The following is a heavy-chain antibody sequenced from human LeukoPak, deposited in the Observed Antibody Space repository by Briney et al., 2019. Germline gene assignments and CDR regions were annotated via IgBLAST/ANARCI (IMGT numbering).Heavy chain of an antibody. V-gene: IGHV1-2*02. CDR2: INPNSGGT. CDR1: GYTFTGYY. CDR3: ARDVTTVTSFDYYYYYMDV. D-gene: IGHD4-17*01. Sequence: ASVKVSCKASGYTFTGYYMHWVRQAPGQGLEWMGWINPNSGGTNYAQKFQGRVTMTRDTSISTAYMELSRLRSDDTAVYYCARDVTTVTSFDYYYYYMDVWGKGTTVTISS. J-gene: IGHJ6*03.